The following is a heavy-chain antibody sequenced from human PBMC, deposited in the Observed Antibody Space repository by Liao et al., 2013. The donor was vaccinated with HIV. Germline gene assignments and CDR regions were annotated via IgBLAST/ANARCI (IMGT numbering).Heavy chain of an antibody. Sequence: QVHLQESGPRLLKPSETLSLTCTVSGGAITNYYWSWVRQTPGKGPEWIGYIYYTGSTNYNPSFKTRLSMSVSTSKNQFSLQLTSVTAADTAVYYCARVRYYYDNAAGRDLGCLGAERVRTRFD. J-gene: IGHJ5*02. CDR3: ARVRYYYDNAAGRDLGCLGAERVRTRFD. V-gene: IGHV4-59*12. CDR1: GGAITNYY. CDR2: IYYTGST. D-gene: IGHD3-22*01.